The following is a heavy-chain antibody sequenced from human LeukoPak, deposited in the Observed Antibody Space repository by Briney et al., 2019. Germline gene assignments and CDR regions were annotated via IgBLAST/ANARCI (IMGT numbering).Heavy chain of an antibody. D-gene: IGHD3-9*01. CDR3: AKGVPDVLRYFDWPLY. CDR1: GFTFSSDA. CDR2: ISGSGDNT. V-gene: IGHV3-23*01. J-gene: IGHJ4*02. Sequence: HPGGSLRLSCVASGFTFSSDAMTWVRQAPGKGLEWVSGISGSGDNTYYADSVKGRFTISRDNPKNTVYLEMNNVRAEDTAFYYCAKGVPDVLRYFDWPLYWGQGTLVTVSS.